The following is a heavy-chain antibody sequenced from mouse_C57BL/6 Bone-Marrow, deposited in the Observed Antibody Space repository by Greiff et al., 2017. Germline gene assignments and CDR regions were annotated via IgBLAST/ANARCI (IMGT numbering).Heavy chain of an antibody. D-gene: IGHD1-1*01. CDR3: ARPSTTVVATDWYFDV. J-gene: IGHJ1*03. CDR2: ISNGGGST. V-gene: IGHV5-12*01. Sequence: EVKLVESGGGLVQPGGSLKLSCAASGFTFSDYYMYWVRQTPEKRLEWVAYISNGGGSTYYPDTVKGRFTISRDNAKNTLYLQMSRLKSEDTAMYYCARPSTTVVATDWYFDVWGTGTTVTVSS. CDR1: GFTFSDYY.